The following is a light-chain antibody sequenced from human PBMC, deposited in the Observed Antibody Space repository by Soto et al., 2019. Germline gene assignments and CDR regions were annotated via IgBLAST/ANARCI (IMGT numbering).Light chain of an antibody. CDR2: SAS. J-gene: IGKJ4*01. V-gene: IGKV3-15*01. CDR1: QSVSSN. CDR3: QQYHDWPPALT. Sequence: EILVTQSPATLSVSPGERATLSCRASQSVSSNLAWYQQKPGQAPRLLIYSASARATGIPARFSGSGSGTEFTLTISSLQSEDFAVYYCQQYHDWPPALTFGGGTKVEIK.